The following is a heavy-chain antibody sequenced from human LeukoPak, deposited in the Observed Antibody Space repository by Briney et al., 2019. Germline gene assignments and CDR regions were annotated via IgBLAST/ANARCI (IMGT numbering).Heavy chain of an antibody. Sequence: PSETLSLTCTVSGGSISSYYWSWIRQPPGKGLEWIGYIYDSESTYYNSSLKSPITISVDKSKNQFSLKLSFVTAADTAVHYCARVSGHLGTFDIWGQGTIVTVSS. J-gene: IGHJ3*02. D-gene: IGHD3-16*01. CDR3: ARVSGHLGTFDI. CDR2: IYDSEST. V-gene: IGHV4-59*12. CDR1: GGSISSYY.